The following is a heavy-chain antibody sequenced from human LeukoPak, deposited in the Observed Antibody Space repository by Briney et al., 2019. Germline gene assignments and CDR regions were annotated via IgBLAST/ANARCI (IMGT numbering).Heavy chain of an antibody. CDR3: AKRKSSIVGASSFDY. V-gene: IGHV3-23*01. J-gene: IGHJ4*02. CDR2: ISGSGGIT. Sequence: GGSLRLSCAASGFTFSSDAMSWVRQAPGKGLEWVSAISGSGGITYYPDSVKGRFTISRDNSKNTLYLQMNSLRAEDTAVYYCAKRKSSIVGASSFDYWGQGTLVTVSS. CDR1: GFTFSSDA. D-gene: IGHD1-26*01.